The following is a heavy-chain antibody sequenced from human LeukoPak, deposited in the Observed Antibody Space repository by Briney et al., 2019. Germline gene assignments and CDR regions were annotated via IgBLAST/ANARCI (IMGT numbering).Heavy chain of an antibody. CDR2: VSDDGNKK. D-gene: IGHD6-13*01. J-gene: IGHJ4*02. CDR1: GFTFSSYG. CDR3: AKGSSWYYFDY. Sequence: GGSLRLSCAASGFTFSSYGMHWVRQAPGKGLEWVTYVSDDGNKKYYADSVKGRFTISRDNSKNTLYLQMISLRAEDTAVYYCAKGSSWYYFDYWGQGTLVTVSS. V-gene: IGHV3-30*18.